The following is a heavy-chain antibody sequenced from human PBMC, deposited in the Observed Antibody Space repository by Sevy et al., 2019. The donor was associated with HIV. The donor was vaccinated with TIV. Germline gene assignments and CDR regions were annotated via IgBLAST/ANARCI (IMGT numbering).Heavy chain of an antibody. J-gene: IGHJ3*02. CDR3: ARHCTGSRCSHAFDI. D-gene: IGHD2-8*02. Sequence: SESLSLTCAVYGGSFSGYYWSWIRQPPGKGLEWIGEINHSGGTNYNPSLKSRVTISVDTSKNQFSLRLNSVTAADTVVNYCARHCTGSRCSHAFDIWGQGTLVTVSS. V-gene: IGHV4-34*01. CDR2: INHSGGT. CDR1: GGSFSGYY.